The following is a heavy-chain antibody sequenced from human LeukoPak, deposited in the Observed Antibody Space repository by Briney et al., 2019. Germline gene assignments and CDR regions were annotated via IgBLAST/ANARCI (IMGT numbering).Heavy chain of an antibody. CDR2: INPNSGGT. CDR1: GYTFTGYY. Sequence: ASVKVSCKASGYTFTGYYMHWVRQAPGQGLEWMGWINPNSGGTNYAQKFQGRVTMTRDTPISTAYMELSRLRSDDTTVYYCARDGYQYYDILTGYYYYYGMDVWGQGTTVTVSS. V-gene: IGHV1-2*02. CDR3: ARDGYQYYDILTGYYYYYGMDV. J-gene: IGHJ6*02. D-gene: IGHD3-9*01.